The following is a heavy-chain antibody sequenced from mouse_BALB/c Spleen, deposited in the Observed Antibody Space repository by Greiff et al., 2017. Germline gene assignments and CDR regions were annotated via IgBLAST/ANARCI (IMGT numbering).Heavy chain of an antibody. Sequence: EVQLVETGGGLVQPKGSLKLSCAASGFTFNTNAMNWVRQAPGKGLEWVARIRSKSNNYATYYADSVKDRFTISRDDSQSMLYLQMNNLKTEDTAMYYCVRSTMITTSFAYWGQGTLVTVSA. D-gene: IGHD2-4*01. CDR3: VRSTMITTSFAY. CDR2: IRSKSNNYAT. J-gene: IGHJ3*01. CDR1: GFTFNTNA. V-gene: IGHV10S3*01.